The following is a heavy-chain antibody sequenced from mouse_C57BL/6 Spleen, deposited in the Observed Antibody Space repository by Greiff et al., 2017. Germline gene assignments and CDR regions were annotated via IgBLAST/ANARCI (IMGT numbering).Heavy chain of an antibody. J-gene: IGHJ3*01. Sequence: QVQLQQPGAELVKPGASVKLSCKASGYTFTSYWMHWVKQRPGQGLEWIGMIHPTSGSTNYNEKFKSKATLTVDKSSSTAYMQLSSLTSEDSAVYYCARSVGTVSGGFAYWGQGTLVTVSA. V-gene: IGHV1-64*01. CDR1: GYTFTSYW. CDR2: IHPTSGST. CDR3: ARSVGTVSGGFAY. D-gene: IGHD1-1*01.